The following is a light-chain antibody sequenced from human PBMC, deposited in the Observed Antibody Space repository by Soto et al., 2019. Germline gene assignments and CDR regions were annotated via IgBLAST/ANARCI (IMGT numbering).Light chain of an antibody. V-gene: IGLV2-8*01. CDR1: TSDIGAYNY. J-gene: IGLJ1*01. Sequence: QSALTQPPSASGSPGQSVTISCTGTTSDIGAYNYVSWYQQRPGKAPKLIIYEVSQRPSGVPDRFSGSKSGNTATLTVSGLQAEDEADYYCSSFAGNNNRGVFGSGTKLTVL. CDR3: SSFAGNNNRGV. CDR2: EVS.